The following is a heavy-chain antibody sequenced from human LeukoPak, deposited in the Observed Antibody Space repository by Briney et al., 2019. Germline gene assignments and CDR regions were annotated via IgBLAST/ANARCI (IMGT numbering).Heavy chain of an antibody. CDR1: GFTFSSYA. V-gene: IGHV3-23*01. CDR2: ISGSGGST. Sequence: GGSLRLSCAASGFTFSSYAMSWVRQAPGKGLEWVSAISGSGGSTYYADSVKGRFTISRDNSKNTLYLQMNSLRAEDTAVYYCAKDFVAQWLVRYFDYWGQGTLVTVSS. D-gene: IGHD6-19*01. CDR3: AKDFVAQWLVRYFDY. J-gene: IGHJ4*02.